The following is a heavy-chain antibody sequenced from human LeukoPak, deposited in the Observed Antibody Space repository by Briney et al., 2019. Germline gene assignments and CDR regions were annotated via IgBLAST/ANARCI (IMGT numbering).Heavy chain of an antibody. CDR2: ISTSSTYI. J-gene: IGHJ4*02. D-gene: IGHD1-20*01. CDR3: ARDPPFIIGTTFFDY. CDR1: GFTFSTYA. V-gene: IGHV3-21*01. Sequence: GGSLRLSCAASGFTFSTYAMNWVRQAPGKGLEWVSSISTSSTYIYYADSVKGRFTISRDNAKNSLYLQMNSLRAEDTAVYYCARDPPFIIGTTFFDYWGQGTLVTVSS.